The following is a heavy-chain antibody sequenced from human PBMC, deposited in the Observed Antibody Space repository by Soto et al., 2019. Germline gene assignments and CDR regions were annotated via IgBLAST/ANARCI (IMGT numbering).Heavy chain of an antibody. CDR2: VFYGGT. CDR3: ASYRGALYFES. D-gene: IGHD3-16*01. V-gene: IGHV4-59*01. CDR1: GRSMSTNY. J-gene: IGHJ4*02. Sequence: SSETLSLTCSVSGRSMSTNYWSWIRQSPDKGLEWLGYVFYGGTDYNPSLGGRVSMSVETSKSQFSLKLTSVTVADTAVYYCASYRGALYFESWGPGILVTVSS.